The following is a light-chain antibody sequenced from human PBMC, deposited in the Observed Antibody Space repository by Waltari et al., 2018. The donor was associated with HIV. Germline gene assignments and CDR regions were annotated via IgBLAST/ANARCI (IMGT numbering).Light chain of an antibody. CDR3: YSYAGSYTWV. CDR1: SSDIGGYKY. Sequence: QSALTQPRSVSGSPGQSVTISCPGTSSDIGGYKYVSWYQHHPGKAPKLIIYDVSKRPSGVPDRFSGSKSGNTASLTISGLQAEDEADYYCYSYAGSYTWVFGGGTRLTVL. V-gene: IGLV2-11*01. J-gene: IGLJ3*02. CDR2: DVS.